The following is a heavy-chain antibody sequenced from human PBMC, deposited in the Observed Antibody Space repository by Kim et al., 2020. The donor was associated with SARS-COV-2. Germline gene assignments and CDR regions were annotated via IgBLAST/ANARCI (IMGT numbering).Heavy chain of an antibody. CDR3: ARFRLYSSSWSIDY. Sequence: SETLSLTCTVSGGSISSGGYYWSWIRQHPGMGLEWIGYIYYSGNTYYNPSLKSRVTISVATYKHQFSLKLSSVTAAATAVYYCARFRLYSSSWSIDYWGQGTLVTVSS. V-gene: IGHV4-31*03. CDR1: GGSISSGGYY. CDR2: IYYSGNT. D-gene: IGHD6-13*01. J-gene: IGHJ4*02.